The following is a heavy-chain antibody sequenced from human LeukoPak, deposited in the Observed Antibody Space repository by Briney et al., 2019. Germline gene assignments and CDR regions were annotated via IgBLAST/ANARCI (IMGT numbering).Heavy chain of an antibody. D-gene: IGHD5-24*01. CDR1: VGTFSSYA. CDR2: IIPIFGTA. Sequence: SVRVSCKASVGTFSSYAISWVRQAPGRRLEWMGGIIPIFGTANYAQKFQGRVTITADESTSTAYMELSSLRSEDTAVYYCARDDGYKLGKFDYWGQGTLVTVSS. V-gene: IGHV1-69*01. J-gene: IGHJ4*02. CDR3: ARDDGYKLGKFDY.